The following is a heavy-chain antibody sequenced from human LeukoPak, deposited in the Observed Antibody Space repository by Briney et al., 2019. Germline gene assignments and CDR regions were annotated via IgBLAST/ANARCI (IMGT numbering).Heavy chain of an antibody. Sequence: PGGSLRLSCAASGFSFSSYEMNWVRQAPGKGLEWVSDISRSGSRIYYADSVKGRFTISRDNAKNSLYLQMNSLRAEDTAVYCCAREDYGSGSYWYDYWGQGTLVTVSS. CDR1: GFSFSSYE. D-gene: IGHD3-10*01. CDR2: ISRSGSRI. J-gene: IGHJ4*02. V-gene: IGHV3-48*03. CDR3: AREDYGSGSYWYDY.